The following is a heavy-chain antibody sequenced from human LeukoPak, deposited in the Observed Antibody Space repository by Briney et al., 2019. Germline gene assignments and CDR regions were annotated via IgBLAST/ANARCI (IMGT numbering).Heavy chain of an antibody. J-gene: IGHJ4*02. Sequence: GGSLRLSCAASGFTFTNYWMHWVRQAPGKGLVWVSRINSDGSSTSYADSVKGRFTISRDNAKNTLYLQMNRLRAEDTAAYFCARDPSLTQYFDSWGQGTLVTVSS. CDR3: ARDPSLTQYFDS. CDR1: GFTFTNYW. V-gene: IGHV3-74*01. CDR2: INSDGSST.